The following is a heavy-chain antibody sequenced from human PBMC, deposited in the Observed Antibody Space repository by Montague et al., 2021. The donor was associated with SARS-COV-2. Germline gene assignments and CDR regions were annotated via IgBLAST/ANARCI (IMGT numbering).Heavy chain of an antibody. V-gene: IGHV6-1*01. Sequence: CAISGDSVSSSTVAWNWLRQSPSRGLEWLGRTYFRSSFYNDYALSVKSRLNIQPDSAKNQFSLQMTSVTPEDTAIYYCARQDTSGLLTLDYWGQGILVTVSS. J-gene: IGHJ4*02. D-gene: IGHD6-19*01. CDR3: ARQDTSGLLTLDY. CDR2: TYFRSSFYN. CDR1: GDSVSSSTVA.